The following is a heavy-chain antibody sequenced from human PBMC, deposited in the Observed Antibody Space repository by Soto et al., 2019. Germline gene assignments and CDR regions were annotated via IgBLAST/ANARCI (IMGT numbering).Heavy chain of an antibody. V-gene: IGHV5-51*01. CDR1: EYTFSNHW. D-gene: IGHD2-15*01. Sequence: EVHLVPSGPEVKKPGESLNISCKGSEYTFSNHWIGWVRQMPGKGLEWMGIIYPDDSDTRYSPSFQGQVTISADKSITTSYLQWSSLEASDSAIYYCTTVTPKGWHFTNYFDSWGQGTLVTVSS. CDR2: IYPDDSDT. J-gene: IGHJ4*02. CDR3: TTVTPKGWHFTNYFDS.